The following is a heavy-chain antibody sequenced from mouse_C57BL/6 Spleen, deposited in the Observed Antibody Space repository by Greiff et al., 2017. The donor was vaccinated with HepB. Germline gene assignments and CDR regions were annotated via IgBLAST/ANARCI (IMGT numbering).Heavy chain of an antibody. CDR3: ARGGYDGYYIAY. CDR2: INPNNGGT. D-gene: IGHD2-3*01. V-gene: IGHV1-22*01. CDR1: GYTFTDYN. J-gene: IGHJ3*01. Sequence: VQLQQSGPELVKPGASVKMSCKASGYTFTDYNMHWVKQSHGKSLEWIGYINPNNGGTSYNQKFKGKATLTVSKSSSTAYMELRSLTSEDSAVYYCARGGYDGYYIAYWGQGTLVTVSA.